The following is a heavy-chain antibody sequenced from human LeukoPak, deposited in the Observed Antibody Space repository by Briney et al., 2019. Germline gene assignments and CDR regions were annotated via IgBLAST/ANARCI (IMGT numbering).Heavy chain of an antibody. CDR3: ARESAITAAGTLLFDY. D-gene: IGHD6-13*01. V-gene: IGHV1-18*01. CDR1: GYTFTIYG. J-gene: IGHJ4*02. Sequence: VASVKVSFKASGYTFTIYGISWVRQAPGQGLEWMGWISAYNGNTNYAQKLQGRVTMTTDTSTSTAYTELRSLRSDDTAVYYCARESAITAAGTLLFDYWGQGTLVTVSS. CDR2: ISAYNGNT.